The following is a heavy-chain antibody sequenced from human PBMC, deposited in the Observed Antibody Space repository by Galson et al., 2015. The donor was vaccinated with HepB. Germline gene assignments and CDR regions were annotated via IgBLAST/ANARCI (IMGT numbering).Heavy chain of an antibody. CDR3: ARDGPLYDFWSGYYSYYFDY. D-gene: IGHD3-3*01. CDR2: IWYDGSNK. J-gene: IGHJ4*02. V-gene: IGHV3-33*01. CDR1: GFTFSSYG. Sequence: SLRLSCAASGFTFSSYGMHWVRRAPGKGLEWVAVIWYDGSNKYYADSVKGRFTISRDNSKNTLYLQMNSLRAEDTAVYYCARDGPLYDFWSGYYSYYFDYWGQGTLVTVSS.